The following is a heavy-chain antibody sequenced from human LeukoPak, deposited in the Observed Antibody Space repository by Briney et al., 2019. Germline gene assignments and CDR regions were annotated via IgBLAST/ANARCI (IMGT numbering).Heavy chain of an antibody. CDR3: ARQPMIRGVSVFDY. CDR2: ISSSGSSI. Sequence: GGSLRLSCAASGFTFSDFYMTWIRQAPGKGPEWVSFISSSGSSIYYADSVKGRFTISRDNAKNSLYLQMNSLRVEDTAVYYCARQPMIRGVSVFDYWGQGTLAAVSS. CDR1: GFTFSDFY. V-gene: IGHV3-11*01. D-gene: IGHD3-10*01. J-gene: IGHJ4*02.